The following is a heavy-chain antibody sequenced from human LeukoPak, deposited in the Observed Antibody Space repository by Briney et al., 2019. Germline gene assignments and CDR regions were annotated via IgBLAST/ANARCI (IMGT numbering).Heavy chain of an antibody. J-gene: IGHJ4*02. D-gene: IGHD3-10*01. CDR2: INPNSGGT. CDR1: GFTFTAYY. Sequence: ASVKVSCKASGFTFTAYYMHWVRQAPGQGLEWMGWINPNSGGTNYAQKFQGRVTMTRDTSISTAYMELSRLRSDDTAVYYCARGAGGVIITDFDYWGQGTLVTVSS. CDR3: ARGAGGVIITDFDY. V-gene: IGHV1-2*02.